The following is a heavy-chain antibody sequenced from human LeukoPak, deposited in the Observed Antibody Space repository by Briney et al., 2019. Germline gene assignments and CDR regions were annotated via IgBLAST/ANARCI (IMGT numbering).Heavy chain of an antibody. D-gene: IGHD1-26*01. CDR2: FYYSGST. Sequence: SETLSLTYTVTGGSFSTYYWSWIRQPPGKGLEWIGHFYYSGSTNYNPSLKSRVTISVDTSRNQFSLKLTSVTAADTAVYYCARGQGGNYYLNYFDYWGQGALVTVSS. CDR1: GGSFSTYY. CDR3: ARGQGGNYYLNYFDY. J-gene: IGHJ4*02. V-gene: IGHV4-59*01.